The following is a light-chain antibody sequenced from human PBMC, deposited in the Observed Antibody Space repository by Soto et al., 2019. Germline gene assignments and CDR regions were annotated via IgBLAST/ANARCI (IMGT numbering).Light chain of an antibody. CDR3: QQYGSSPPIT. Sequence: EIVLTHSPGTLSLSPGERATLSCRASQSVSSSYLAWYQQKPGQAPRLFIYGASSRATGIADRFSGSGSGTDFTLTIRRLEPEDFAVYYCQQYGSSPPITFGPGTKVDIK. CDR1: QSVSSSY. CDR2: GAS. V-gene: IGKV3-20*01. J-gene: IGKJ3*01.